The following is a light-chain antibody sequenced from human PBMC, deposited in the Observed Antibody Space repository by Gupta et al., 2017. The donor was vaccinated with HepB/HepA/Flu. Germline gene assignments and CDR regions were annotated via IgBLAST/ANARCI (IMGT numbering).Light chain of an antibody. Sequence: DIVMTQSPDSLAVSLGERATINYKSSQSVLYSSNNKNYLAWYQQKPGQPPKLLIYWASTRESGVPDRFSGSGSGTDFTLTISSLQAEDVAVYYCQQDDSTPWTFGQGTKVEIK. CDR2: WAS. J-gene: IGKJ1*01. CDR1: QSVLYSSNNKNY. CDR3: QQDDSTPWT. V-gene: IGKV4-1*01.